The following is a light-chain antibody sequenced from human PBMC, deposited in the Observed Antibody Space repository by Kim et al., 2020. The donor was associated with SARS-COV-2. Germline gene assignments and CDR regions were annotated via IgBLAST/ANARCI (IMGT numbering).Light chain of an antibody. V-gene: IGLV1-44*01. CDR1: SSNRGRYA. Sequence: QGLPISCSGGSSNRGRYAVSWDQQLPGTGPKLPILRNGQRPSGGPDRFSGSKSGPSGPPAISGVQAEDEAEYYCAAWDDRLNGYGLGTGTKGTVL. CDR3: AAWDDRLNGYG. CDR2: RNG. J-gene: IGLJ1*01.